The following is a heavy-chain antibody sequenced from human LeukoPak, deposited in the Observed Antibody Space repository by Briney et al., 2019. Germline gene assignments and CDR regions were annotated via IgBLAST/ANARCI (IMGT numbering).Heavy chain of an antibody. CDR2: IYTSGST. J-gene: IGHJ4*02. Sequence: SETLSLTCTVSGGSISSYYWSWIRQPAGKGLEWIGRIYTSGSTNYNPSLKSRVTISVDTSKNQFSLKLSSVTAADTAVYYCARELRDYYGSGSSQIDYWGQGTLVTVSS. CDR1: GGSISSYY. D-gene: IGHD3-10*01. V-gene: IGHV4-4*07. CDR3: ARELRDYYGSGSSQIDY.